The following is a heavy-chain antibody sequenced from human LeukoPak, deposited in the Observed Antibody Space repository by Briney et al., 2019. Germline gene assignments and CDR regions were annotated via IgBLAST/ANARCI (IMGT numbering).Heavy chain of an antibody. CDR1: GFTFSSYA. CDR3: AKDLFVTYYDSSGCYGAFDI. CDR2: ISGSGGST. J-gene: IGHJ3*02. Sequence: GGSLRLSCAASGFTFSSYAMSWVRQAPGKGLEWVSAISGSGGSTYYADSVKGRFTISRDNSKNTLYLQMNSLRAEDTAVYYCAKDLFVTYYDSSGCYGAFDIWGQGTMVTVSS. D-gene: IGHD3-22*01. V-gene: IGHV3-23*01.